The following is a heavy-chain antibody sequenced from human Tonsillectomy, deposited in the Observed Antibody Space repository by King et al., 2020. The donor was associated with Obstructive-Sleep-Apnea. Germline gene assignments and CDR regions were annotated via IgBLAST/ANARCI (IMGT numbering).Heavy chain of an antibody. J-gene: IGHJ4*02. CDR2: ISGSSGCT. V-gene: IGHV3-23*04. CDR3: AATTVTLYYAY. CDR1: GFTFNKFA. Sequence: VQLVESGGGLVQPGGSLRLSCAASGFTFNKFAMTWVRQAPGKGLEWVSTISGSSGCTYYAYSVKGRFNISRDNSENTLYLQINSLRAEDTAVYFCAATTVTLYYAYWGQGTLVTVSS. D-gene: IGHD4-17*01.